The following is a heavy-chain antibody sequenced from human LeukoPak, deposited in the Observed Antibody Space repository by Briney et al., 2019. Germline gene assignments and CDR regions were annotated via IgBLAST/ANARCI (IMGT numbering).Heavy chain of an antibody. V-gene: IGHV1-18*04. D-gene: IGHD6-19*01. CDR3: ARDRPSEAVAGTTDY. Sequence: GASVKVSCKASGYTFTSYGISWVRQAPGQGLEWMGWISAYNGNTSYAQKLQGRVTMTTDTSTSTAYMELRSLRSDDTAVYYCARDRPSEAVAGTTDYWGQGTLVTVSS. J-gene: IGHJ4*02. CDR1: GYTFTSYG. CDR2: ISAYNGNT.